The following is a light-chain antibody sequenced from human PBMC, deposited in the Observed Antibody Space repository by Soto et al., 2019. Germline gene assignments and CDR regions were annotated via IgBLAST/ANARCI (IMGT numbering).Light chain of an antibody. V-gene: IGKV1-5*03. CDR2: KAS. CDR1: QSISGW. J-gene: IGKJ1*01. Sequence: DIPMTQYTSTLSASVGDRVIITCRASQSISGWLAWYQQKPGKAPKLLIYKASTLESGVPSRFSGSGSGTEFTLTISSLQPDDFATYYCQQYDTYWTLGQGTKVEIK. CDR3: QQYDTYWT.